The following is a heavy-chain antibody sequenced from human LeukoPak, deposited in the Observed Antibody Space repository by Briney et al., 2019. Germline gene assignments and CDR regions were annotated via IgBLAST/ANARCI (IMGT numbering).Heavy chain of an antibody. Sequence: GGSLRLSCAASGFTFSSYAMSWVRQAPGKGLEWVSTISGSGGSTYYADSVKGRFTITRDNSKNTLYLQMNSLRAEDTAVYYCAKGTAIFWFDPWGQGTLVTVSS. CDR2: ISGSGGST. CDR1: GFTFSSYA. CDR3: AKGTAIFWFDP. D-gene: IGHD2-21*02. J-gene: IGHJ5*02. V-gene: IGHV3-23*01.